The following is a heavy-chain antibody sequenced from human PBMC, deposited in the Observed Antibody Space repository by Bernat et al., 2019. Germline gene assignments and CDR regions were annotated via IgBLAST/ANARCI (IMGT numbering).Heavy chain of an antibody. V-gene: IGHV1-69*08. J-gene: IGHJ6*02. Sequence: QVQLVQSGAEVKKPGSSVKVSCNLSGGTFSRYTISWVRQAPGQGLEWMGRIIPMFGIANYTQKFQGRITISADKSTSTAHMELSSLRLEDTAVYYCARDCSGGSCSSFYYFAMDVWGHGTTVTVS. CDR1: GGTFSRYT. CDR3: ARDCSGGSCSSFYYFAMDV. D-gene: IGHD2-15*01. CDR2: IIPMFGIA.